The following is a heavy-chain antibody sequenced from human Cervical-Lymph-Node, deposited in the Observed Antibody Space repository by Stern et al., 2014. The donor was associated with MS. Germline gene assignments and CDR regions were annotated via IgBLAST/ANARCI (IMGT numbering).Heavy chain of an antibody. D-gene: IGHD1-14*01. CDR2: IYPGDSEP. J-gene: IGHJ4*02. V-gene: IGHV5-51*01. Sequence: VQLGQSGAELIRPGESLKISCKGSGYKFSIYWIAWVRQMPGKGLEWMGIIYPGDSEPRYSPSFQGQFTMSADKSTSTAYLQWSSLNASDTAMYFCARQTTAWASDVWGQGTLVTVSS. CDR3: ARQTTAWASDV. CDR1: GYKFSIYW.